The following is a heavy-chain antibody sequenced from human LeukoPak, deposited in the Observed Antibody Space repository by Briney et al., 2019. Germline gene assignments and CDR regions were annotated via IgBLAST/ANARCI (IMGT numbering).Heavy chain of an antibody. Sequence: GGSLRLSCAASGFTFSSYSMNWVRQAPGKGLEWVSYISSSSSTICYADSVKGRFTISRDNSKNTLYLQMNSLRAEDTAVYYCARAGYYDSLYYFDYWGQGTLVTVSS. CDR3: ARAGYYDSLYYFDY. V-gene: IGHV3-48*01. CDR2: ISSSSSTI. CDR1: GFTFSSYS. D-gene: IGHD3-22*01. J-gene: IGHJ4*02.